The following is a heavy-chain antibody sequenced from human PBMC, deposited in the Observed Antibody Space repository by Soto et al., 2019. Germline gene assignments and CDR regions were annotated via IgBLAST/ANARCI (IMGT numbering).Heavy chain of an antibody. Sequence: GASVKVSCKASGYTFTHYHVYWVRQAPGRGLEWLGMINPSGGSTTYAQNLQGRVTMTRDTSTNTVYMELSSLRSEDTAVYYCAREAINSSGYSRYFQHWGQGTRVTSPQ. CDR1: GYTFTHYH. CDR3: AREAINSSGYSRYFQH. D-gene: IGHD3-22*01. V-gene: IGHV1-46*01. CDR2: INPSGGST. J-gene: IGHJ1*01.